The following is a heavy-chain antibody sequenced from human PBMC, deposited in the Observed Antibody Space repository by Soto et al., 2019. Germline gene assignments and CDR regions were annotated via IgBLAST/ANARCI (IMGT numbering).Heavy chain of an antibody. CDR1: GVSISSHDW. V-gene: IGHV4-4*02. J-gene: IGHJ4*02. D-gene: IGHD6-13*01. CDR2: SHQRGCT. Sequence: QVQLQESGPGLVKPSGTLSLTCAVSGVSISSHDWWIWVRQPPGKGLEWIGESHQRGCTNYNSSLESPVTIEVDTSKNQFSLKLRSVTVADTAVYYCATRDNSRFYWGQGTRVTVSS. CDR3: ATRDNSRFY.